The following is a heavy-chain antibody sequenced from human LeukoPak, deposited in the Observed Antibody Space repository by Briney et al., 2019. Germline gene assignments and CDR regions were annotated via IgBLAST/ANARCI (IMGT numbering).Heavy chain of an antibody. CDR3: AKDYYDGSGSQ. V-gene: IGHV3-23*01. Sequence: GGSLRLSCAASGFTFSSFAMSWVRQVPGKGLEWVSAISGSGGSTYYADPVKGRFTISRDNSKNTLYLQMNSLRGEDTAVYYCAKDYYDGSGSQWGQGTLVTVSS. CDR1: GFTFSSFA. J-gene: IGHJ4*02. D-gene: IGHD3-22*01. CDR2: ISGSGGST.